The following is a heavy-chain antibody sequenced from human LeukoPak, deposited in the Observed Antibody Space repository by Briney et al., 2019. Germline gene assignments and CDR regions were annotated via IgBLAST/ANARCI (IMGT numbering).Heavy chain of an antibody. CDR1: GGSISSSNW. D-gene: IGHD3-22*01. CDR3: ASDYYDSSGYTNY. V-gene: IGHV4-4*02. Sequence: SGTLSLTCAVSGGSISSSNWWSWVRQPPGKGLEWIGEIYHSGSTNYNPSLKSRVTISVDTSKNQFSLKLSSVTAADTAVYYCASDYYDSSGYTNYWGQGTLVTVSS. J-gene: IGHJ4*02. CDR2: IYHSGST.